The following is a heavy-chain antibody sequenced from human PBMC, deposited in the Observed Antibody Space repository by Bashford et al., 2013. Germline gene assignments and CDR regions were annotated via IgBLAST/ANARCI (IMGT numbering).Heavy chain of an antibody. D-gene: IGHD3-9*01. CDR2: IYFSGST. J-gene: IGHJ5*02. V-gene: IGHV4-31*11. CDR3: ARVSGRPNYDILTGYRALNWFDP. Sequence: SETLSLTCDVSGVSISSGGYYWSWIRQHPEKGLEWIGYIYFSGSTYYNPSLKSRVTISADTSKNQFSLKLSSVTAADTAVYYCARVSGRPNYDILTGYRALNWFDPGAREPWSPSPQ. CDR1: GVSISSGGYY.